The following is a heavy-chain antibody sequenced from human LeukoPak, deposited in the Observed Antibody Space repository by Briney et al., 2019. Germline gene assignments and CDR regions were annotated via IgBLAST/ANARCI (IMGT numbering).Heavy chain of an antibody. J-gene: IGHJ5*02. CDR2: FDPEDGET. D-gene: IGHD6-19*01. CDR1: GYILTELS. V-gene: IGHV1-24*01. Sequence: ASVKVSCKVSGYILTELSMHWVRQAPGKGLEWMGGFDPEDGETIYAQKFQGRVTMTEDTSTDTAYMELSSLRSEDTAVYYCATDISVAGTPLYAWGQGTLVTVSS. CDR3: ATDISVAGTPLYA.